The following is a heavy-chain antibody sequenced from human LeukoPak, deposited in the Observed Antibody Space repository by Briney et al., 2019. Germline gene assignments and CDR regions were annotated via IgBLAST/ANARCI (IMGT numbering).Heavy chain of an antibody. CDR3: ARGEGYFDP. J-gene: IGHJ5*02. V-gene: IGHV1-2*02. CDR2: INTNSGDT. CDR1: GYTFTGYF. D-gene: IGHD5-12*01. Sequence: GASVKVSCKASGYTFTGYFRHWVRQAPGQGLEWMGWINTNSGDTVYAQKLQGRVIMTRDTSTSTAYMEMRRLRYDDTAVYYCARGEGYFDPWGQGTLVTVSS.